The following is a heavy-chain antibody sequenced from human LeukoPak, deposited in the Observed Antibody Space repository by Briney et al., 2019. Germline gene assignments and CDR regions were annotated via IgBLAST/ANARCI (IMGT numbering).Heavy chain of an antibody. Sequence: SETLSLTCALSGGSITDYYYNWVRQPPGKGLEWIGEINHSGSTTYNPSLKSRVIIAVDTSKNQFSLKLTSVTAADTAVYYCARGDHIVARPFRFEYWGQGTLVTVSS. CDR1: GGSITDYY. J-gene: IGHJ4*02. CDR2: INHSGST. CDR3: ARGDHIVARPFRFEY. D-gene: IGHD6-6*01. V-gene: IGHV4-34*01.